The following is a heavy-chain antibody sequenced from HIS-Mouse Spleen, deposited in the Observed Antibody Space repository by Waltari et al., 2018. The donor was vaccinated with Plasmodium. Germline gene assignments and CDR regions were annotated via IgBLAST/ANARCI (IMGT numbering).Heavy chain of an antibody. V-gene: IGHV4-34*01. CDR1: GGSFSGDY. D-gene: IGHD3-10*01. CDR2: INHSGPT. Sequence: QVQLQQWGAGLLTPSETLSLTCAVYGGSFSGDYWGWIRQPPGKGLDWIGEINHSGPTNYNPSLKSRVTISVDTSKNQFSLKLSSVTAADTAVYYCASSGSGSYYYWGQGTLVTVSS. CDR3: ASSGSGSYYY. J-gene: IGHJ4*02.